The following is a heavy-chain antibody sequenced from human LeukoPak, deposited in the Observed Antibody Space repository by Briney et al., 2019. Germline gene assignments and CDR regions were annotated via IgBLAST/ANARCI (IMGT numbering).Heavy chain of an antibody. CDR1: GYTFTSYD. J-gene: IGHJ4*02. V-gene: IGHV1-8*01. CDR2: MNPNSGNT. CDR3: ARDSRLRYSGSYDKYYFDY. Sequence: GASVKVSCKASGYTFTSYDINWVRQATGQGLEWMGWMNPNSGNTGYAQKFQGRVTMTRNTSISTAYMELSSLRSEDTAVYYCARDSRLRYSGSYDKYYFDYWGQGTLVTVSS. D-gene: IGHD1-26*01.